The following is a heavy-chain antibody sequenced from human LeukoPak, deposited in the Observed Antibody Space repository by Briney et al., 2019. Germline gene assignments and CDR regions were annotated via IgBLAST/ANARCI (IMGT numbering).Heavy chain of an antibody. V-gene: IGHV5-51*01. J-gene: IGHJ4*02. CDR2: IYPRDSDT. Sequence: GESLKISCEASGYTFTHQWIGCVRQMAGRSLEWVGIIYPRDSDTRYSPSFQGHVTISADTSINTAYLEWSSLEASDTAMYYCARHSDVIGAIWGQGTLVTVSS. D-gene: IGHD3-10*01. CDR3: ARHSDVIGAI. CDR1: GYTFTHQW.